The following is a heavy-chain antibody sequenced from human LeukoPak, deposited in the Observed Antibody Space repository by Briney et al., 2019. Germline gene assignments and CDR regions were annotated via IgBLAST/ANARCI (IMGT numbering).Heavy chain of an antibody. J-gene: IGHJ4*02. D-gene: IGHD5-18*01. Sequence: ASVKVSCKASGYIFTGYYMHWVRQAPGQGLEWMGWINPDSGDTKYAQKFQARVTMTRDTSISIAYMELSSLSSDDTVVYYCARDGDTAMGYYFDDWGQGTLVTVS. CDR2: INPDSGDT. CDR3: ARDGDTAMGYYFDD. CDR1: GYIFTGYY. V-gene: IGHV1-2*02.